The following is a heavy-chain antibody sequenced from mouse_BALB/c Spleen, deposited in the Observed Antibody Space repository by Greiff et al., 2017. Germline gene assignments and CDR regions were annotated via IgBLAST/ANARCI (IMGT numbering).Heavy chain of an antibody. CDR2: ISSGGSYT. J-gene: IGHJ2*01. CDR3: ARRGIYYDYDGYFDY. D-gene: IGHD2-4*01. V-gene: IGHV5-9-3*01. Sequence: EVKLVESGGGLVKPGGSLKLSCAASGFTFSSYAMSWVRQTPEKRLEWVATISSGGSYTYYPDSVKGRFTISRDNAKNTLYLQMSSLRSEDTAMYYCARRGIYYDYDGYFDYWGQGTTLTVSS. CDR1: GFTFSSYA.